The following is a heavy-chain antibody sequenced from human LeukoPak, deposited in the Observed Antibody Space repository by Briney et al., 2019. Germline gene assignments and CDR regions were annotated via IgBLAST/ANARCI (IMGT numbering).Heavy chain of an antibody. CDR1: GGSISSYY. V-gene: IGHV4-59*01. Sequence: SETLSLTCTVSGGSISSYYWSWIRQPPGQGLEWIGYIYYSGSTNYNPSLKSRVTISVDTSKNQFSLMLSSVTAADTAVYYCARTTVVKYFDYWGQGTLVTVSS. CDR3: ARTTVVKYFDY. D-gene: IGHD4-23*01. J-gene: IGHJ4*02. CDR2: IYYSGST.